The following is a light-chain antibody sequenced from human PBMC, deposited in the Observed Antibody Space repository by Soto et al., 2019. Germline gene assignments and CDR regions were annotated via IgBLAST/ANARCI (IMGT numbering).Light chain of an antibody. V-gene: IGLV1-40*01. Sequence: QSVLTQPPSVSGAPGQSVTIPCTGSRSNIGSGFDVHWYQQVPGTAPKLLIFGNNNRPSGVPDRFSGSKSGSSASLAIAGVQAEDEADYFCQSYDNSLRVLFGGGTKLTVL. J-gene: IGLJ2*01. CDR2: GNN. CDR1: RSNIGSGFD. CDR3: QSYDNSLRVL.